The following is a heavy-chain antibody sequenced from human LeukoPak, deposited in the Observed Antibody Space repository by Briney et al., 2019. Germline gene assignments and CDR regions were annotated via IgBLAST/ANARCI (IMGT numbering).Heavy chain of an antibody. V-gene: IGHV1-8*03. J-gene: IGHJ6*03. CDR2: MNPNSGNT. D-gene: IGHD6-13*01. CDR1: GYTFTSYD. Sequence: ASVKVSCKASGYTFTSYDINWVRQATGQGLEWMGWMNPNSGNTGYAQKFQGRVTITRNTSISTAYMELSSLRSEDTAVYYCARAPSQYSSSWFHYYYYMDVWGKGTTATVSS. CDR3: ARAPSQYSSSWFHYYYYMDV.